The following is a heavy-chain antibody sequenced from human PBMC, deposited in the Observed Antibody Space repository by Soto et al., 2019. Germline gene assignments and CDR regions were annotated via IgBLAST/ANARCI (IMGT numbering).Heavy chain of an antibody. J-gene: IGHJ6*03. V-gene: IGHV3-53*01. Sequence: GSLRFSCAASGFPFDTYWMNWVRQAPGKGPEWLSGINSDGTISTYYADSVKGRFTISRDNSKNTLYLQMNSLRAEDTAVYYCASEGYDILTGYMDVWGQGTTVTVSS. CDR2: INSDGTIST. D-gene: IGHD3-9*01. CDR1: GFPFDTYW. CDR3: ASEGYDILTGYMDV.